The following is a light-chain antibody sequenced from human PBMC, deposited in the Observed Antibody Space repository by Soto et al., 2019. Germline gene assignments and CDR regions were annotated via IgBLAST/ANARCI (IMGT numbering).Light chain of an antibody. CDR3: QQYNNWPRT. Sequence: EIVMTQSPATLSVSPGERATLSCRASQSFSSNLAWYQQKPGQAPRLLIYGASTRATGVPARFSGSGSGTEFTLTISSLQSEDFAVYYCQQYNNWPRTVGQGTRLEIK. J-gene: IGKJ5*01. V-gene: IGKV3-15*01. CDR2: GAS. CDR1: QSFSSN.